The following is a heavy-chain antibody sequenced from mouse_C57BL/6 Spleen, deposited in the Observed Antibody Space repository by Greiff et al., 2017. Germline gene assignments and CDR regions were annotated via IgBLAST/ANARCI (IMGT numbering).Heavy chain of an antibody. CDR3: ARILYDYDEDY. J-gene: IGHJ2*01. CDR2: IDPSDSYT. CDR1: GYTFTSYW. V-gene: IGHV1-69*01. D-gene: IGHD2-4*01. Sequence: VQLQQPGAELVMPGASVKLSCKASGYTFTSYWMHWVKQRPGQGLEWIGEIDPSDSYTNYNQKFKGKSTLTVDKSSSTAYMQLSSLTSEDSAVYYCARILYDYDEDYWGQGTTLTVSS.